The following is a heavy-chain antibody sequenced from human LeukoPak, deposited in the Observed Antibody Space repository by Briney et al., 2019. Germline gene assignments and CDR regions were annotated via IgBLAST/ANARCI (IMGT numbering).Heavy chain of an antibody. CDR1: GFTFSSHS. CDR3: TKDSSDGRTYSEPDF. J-gene: IGHJ4*02. D-gene: IGHD3-10*01. CDR2: ISADSTTI. V-gene: IGHV3-48*04. Sequence: GGSLRLSCAGSGFTFSSHSMNWVRQAPGKGLEWVSHISADSTTIHCAGSVKGRFTISRDNAKNSLYLQMSSLRAEDTAVYYCTKDSSDGRTYSEPDFWGQGTLVTVSP.